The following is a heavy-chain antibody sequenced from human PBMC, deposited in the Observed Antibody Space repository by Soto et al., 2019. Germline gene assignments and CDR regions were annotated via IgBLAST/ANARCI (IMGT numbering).Heavy chain of an antibody. V-gene: IGHV3-33*01. CDR2: IWYDGSNK. Sequence: QVQLVESGGGVVQPGRSLRLSCAASGFTFSSYGMHWVRQAPGKGLEGVAVIWYDGSNKYYADSVKGRFTISRDNSKNTLYLQMNSLRAEDTAVYYCARPHYDFWSGYVYYYYMDVWRKATTVTVSS. CDR3: ARPHYDFWSGYVYYYYMDV. D-gene: IGHD3-3*01. CDR1: GFTFSSYG. J-gene: IGHJ6*03.